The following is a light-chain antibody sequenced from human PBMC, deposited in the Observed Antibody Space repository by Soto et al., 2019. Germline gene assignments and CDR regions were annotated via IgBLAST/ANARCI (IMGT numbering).Light chain of an antibody. CDR3: QQYINGYT. CDR2: SAS. CDR1: QSVSSS. J-gene: IGKJ2*01. V-gene: IGKV3-15*01. Sequence: EVVMTQSPATLSVFPGERVSLSCRASQSVSSSLAWYQQKPGQGPRLLIYSASTRATGIPARFSGSRSGTEFSLTISSLESEDFAVYYCQQYINGYTFGQGTKLEIK.